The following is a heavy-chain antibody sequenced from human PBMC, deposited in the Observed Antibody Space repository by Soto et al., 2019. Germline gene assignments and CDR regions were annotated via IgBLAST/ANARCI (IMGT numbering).Heavy chain of an antibody. CDR2: ISGSGGST. Sequence: PGGSLRLSCAASGFTFSSYAMSWVRQAPGKGLEWVSAISGSGGSTYYADSVKGRFTISRDNSKNTLYLQMNSLRAEDTAVYYCAKPQFPRYYYGSGEIFDYWGQGTLVTVSS. V-gene: IGHV3-23*01. CDR1: GFTFSSYA. D-gene: IGHD3-10*01. J-gene: IGHJ4*02. CDR3: AKPQFPRYYYGSGEIFDY.